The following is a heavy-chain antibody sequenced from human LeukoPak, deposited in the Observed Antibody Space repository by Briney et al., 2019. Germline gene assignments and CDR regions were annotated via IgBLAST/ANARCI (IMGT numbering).Heavy chain of an antibody. CDR3: ARRTPEYTNRWYFDL. D-gene: IGHD6-6*01. V-gene: IGHV5-51*01. J-gene: IGHJ2*01. CDR1: GYSFTSYW. Sequence: GESLKISCKGSGYSFTSYWIGWVRQMPGKGLEWMGIIYPGDSDTRYSPSFQGQVTISADKSINTAFVQWSSLKASDTAIYYCARRTPEYTNRWYFDLWGRGTMVTVSS. CDR2: IYPGDSDT.